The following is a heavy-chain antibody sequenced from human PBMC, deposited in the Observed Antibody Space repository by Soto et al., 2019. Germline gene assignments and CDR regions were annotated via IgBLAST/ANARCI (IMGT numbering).Heavy chain of an antibody. V-gene: IGHV4-30-4*01. CDR1: GGSISSGDYY. CDR2: IYYSGST. Sequence: SETLSLTCTVSGGSISSGDYYWSWIRQPPGKGLEWIGYIYYSGSTYYNPSLKSRVTISVDTSKNQFSLKLSSVTAADTAVYYCARDPRPGIAAADRGGDYYGMDVWGQGTTVTASS. D-gene: IGHD6-13*01. J-gene: IGHJ6*02. CDR3: ARDPRPGIAAADRGGDYYGMDV.